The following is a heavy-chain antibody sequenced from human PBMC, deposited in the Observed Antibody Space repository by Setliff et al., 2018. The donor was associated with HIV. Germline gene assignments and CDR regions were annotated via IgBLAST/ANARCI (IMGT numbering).Heavy chain of an antibody. J-gene: IGHJ4*02. D-gene: IGHD2-21*01. CDR1: NGSINGYY. CDR2: ISHTGST. V-gene: IGHV4-59*01. Sequence: PSETLSLTCSVSNGSINGYYWTWIRQPPGKGLEWIGYISHTGSTNFNPSLKSRVSMSVDLSKNQFSLHLVSVTAADTAVYFCARVHLYDATAYCSSFESWGPGILVTVSS. CDR3: ARVHLYDATAYCSSFES.